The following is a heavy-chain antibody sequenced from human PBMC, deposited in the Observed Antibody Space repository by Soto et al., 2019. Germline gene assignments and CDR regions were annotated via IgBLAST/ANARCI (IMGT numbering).Heavy chain of an antibody. CDR3: ERDDVGYCTSDVCYTKHLDY. CDR2: ISSYIGNT. V-gene: IGHV1-18*01. J-gene: IGHJ4*02. Sequence: QVQLVQSGAEMEKPGASVKVSCKASGYTFTSYGISWVRQAPGQGLEWMGWISSYIGNTKYAQKFQGRVTMTTDTSTSTAYMEVRSLRADDTAVYYCERDDVGYCTSDVCYTKHLDYWGQGALVTVSS. D-gene: IGHD2-8*01. CDR1: GYTFTSYG.